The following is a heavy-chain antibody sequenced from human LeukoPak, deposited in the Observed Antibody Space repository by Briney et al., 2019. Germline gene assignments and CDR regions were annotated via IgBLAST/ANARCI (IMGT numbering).Heavy chain of an antibody. Sequence: GGSRRLSCAASGFIFNTYGMHWVRQATGKGLEWVAVIWYDGRNKYYGDSVKGRFTISRDNSKNTLYPQMNSLRPEDTAVYYCVATKAYCGGDCQFDYWGQGTLVTVSS. J-gene: IGHJ4*02. CDR2: IWYDGRNK. CDR3: VATKAYCGGDCQFDY. D-gene: IGHD2-21*02. V-gene: IGHV3-33*01. CDR1: GFIFNTYG.